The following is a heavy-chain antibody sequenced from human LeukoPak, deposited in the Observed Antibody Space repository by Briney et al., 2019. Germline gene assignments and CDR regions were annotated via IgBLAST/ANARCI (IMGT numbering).Heavy chain of an antibody. V-gene: IGHV3-15*01. Sequence: GGSLRLSCAASGFTFKNAWMSWVRQAPGKGLEWLGRIKSNTDGGTIDYAAPVKGRFLISRNDSEKMLFLQMNSLITEDTAVYHCTTDLRWYNIWYAGYWGQGTLVTVSS. CDR2: IKSNTDGGTI. J-gene: IGHJ4*02. D-gene: IGHD1-14*01. CDR3: TTDLRWYNIWYAGY. CDR1: GFTFKNAW.